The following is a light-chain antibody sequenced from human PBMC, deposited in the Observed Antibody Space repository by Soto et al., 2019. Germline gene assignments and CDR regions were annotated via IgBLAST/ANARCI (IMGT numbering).Light chain of an antibody. Sequence: QSVLTQPPSASGTPGQGVTISCSGSTSTIGSNFVIWYQQLPGTAPKLLIYSNNKRPSGVPDRFSGSKSGTSASLAISGLQSDDEADYYCAAWDDTLNGWVFGGGTKLTFL. CDR1: TSTIGSNF. CDR2: SNN. CDR3: AAWDDTLNGWV. J-gene: IGLJ3*02. V-gene: IGLV1-44*01.